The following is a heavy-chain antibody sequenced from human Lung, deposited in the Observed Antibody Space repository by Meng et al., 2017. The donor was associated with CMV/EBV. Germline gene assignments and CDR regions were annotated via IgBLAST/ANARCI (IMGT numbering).Heavy chain of an antibody. CDR3: ARGVGYCSSTSCHVWFDP. CDR2: INPNSGGT. V-gene: IGHV1-2*02. CDR1: GYTFTGYY. J-gene: IGHJ5*02. D-gene: IGHD2-2*01. Sequence: SVXVSXXASGYTFTGYYMHWVRQAPGQGLEWMGWINPNSGGTNYAQKFQGRVTMTRETTISTAYMKLSRLRTDDTAVYYCARGVGYCSSTSCHVWFDPWGQGTXVTVSS.